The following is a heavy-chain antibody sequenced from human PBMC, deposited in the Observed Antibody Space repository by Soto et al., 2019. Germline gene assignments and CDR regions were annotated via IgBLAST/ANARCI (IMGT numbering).Heavy chain of an antibody. Sequence: SPTLSLTCAVYGGSFSGYYWSWIRQPPGKGLEWIGEINHSGSTNYNPSLKSRVTISVDTSKNQFSLKLSSVTAADTAVYYCARGAFRSPGSSGYYGGILDYWGQGTLVTVSS. J-gene: IGHJ4*02. CDR3: ARGAFRSPGSSGYYGGILDY. CDR1: GGSFSGYY. V-gene: IGHV4-34*01. D-gene: IGHD3-22*01. CDR2: INHSGST.